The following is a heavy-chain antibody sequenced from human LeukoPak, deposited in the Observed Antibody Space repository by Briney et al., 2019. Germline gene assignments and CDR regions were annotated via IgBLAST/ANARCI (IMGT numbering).Heavy chain of an antibody. CDR1: GGSFGGYY. V-gene: IGHV4-34*01. Sequence: NTSETLSLTCEVSGGSFGGYYWSWVRQPPGKGLEWIGEINQSGTTKYNPSLKSRVTVSVDTSKSQFSLKMTSVTAVDTAVYYCARALSYDFWSGNTWFDPWGQGILVTVSS. CDR3: ARALSYDFWSGNTWFDP. D-gene: IGHD3-3*01. CDR2: INQSGTT. J-gene: IGHJ5*02.